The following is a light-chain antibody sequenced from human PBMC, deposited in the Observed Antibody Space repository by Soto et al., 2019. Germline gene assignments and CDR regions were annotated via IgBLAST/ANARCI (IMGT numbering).Light chain of an antibody. Sequence: QSVVTQPASVSGSPGQSITISCTGTSSDVGDYNYVSWYQHHPGKAPKLIMYEVRNRPSGVPNRFSGAKSGNTASLTISGLQAEDEADYYCSSYTTTSTLVFGGGTKLTVL. CDR2: EVR. CDR1: SSDVGDYNY. J-gene: IGLJ3*02. V-gene: IGLV2-14*01. CDR3: SSYTTTSTLV.